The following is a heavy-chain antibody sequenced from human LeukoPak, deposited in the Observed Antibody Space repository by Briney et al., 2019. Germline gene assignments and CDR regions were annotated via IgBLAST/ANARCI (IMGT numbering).Heavy chain of an antibody. D-gene: IGHD5-12*01. Sequence: GGSLRLSCAASGFTFSDYYMSWIRQAPGKGLEWVSYISSSGSTIYYADSVKGRFTISRDNAKSSLYLQMNSLRAEDTAVYYCARADIVATIYYFAYWGQGSLVTVSS. CDR3: ARADIVATIYYFAY. J-gene: IGHJ4*02. CDR1: GFTFSDYY. CDR2: ISSSGSTI. V-gene: IGHV3-11*01.